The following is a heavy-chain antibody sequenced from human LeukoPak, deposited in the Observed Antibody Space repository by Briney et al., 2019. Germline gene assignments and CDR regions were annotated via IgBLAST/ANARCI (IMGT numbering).Heavy chain of an antibody. Sequence: TSQTLSLTCTVSGGSISSGSYYWSWIRQPAGKGLEWIGRIYTSGSTNYNPYLKSRVTISVDTSKNQFSLKLSSVTAADTAVYYCARDHGYSYGSSLNGHLDYWGQGTLVTVSS. CDR1: GGSISSGSYY. CDR2: IYTSGST. J-gene: IGHJ4*02. V-gene: IGHV4-61*02. D-gene: IGHD5-18*01. CDR3: ARDHGYSYGSSLNGHLDY.